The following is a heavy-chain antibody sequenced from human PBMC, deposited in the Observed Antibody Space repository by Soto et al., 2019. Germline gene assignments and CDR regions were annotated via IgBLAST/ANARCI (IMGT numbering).Heavy chain of an antibody. CDR2: ISGSGGST. J-gene: IGHJ4*02. CDR3: AKDGIAAAGHPVYYFDY. Sequence: GGSLRLSCAASGFTFSSYAMSWVRQAPGKGLEWVSAISGSGGSTYYADSVKGRFTISRDNSKNTLYLQMNSLRAEDTAVYYCAKDGIAAAGHPVYYFDYWGQGTLVTVSS. V-gene: IGHV3-23*01. D-gene: IGHD6-13*01. CDR1: GFTFSSYA.